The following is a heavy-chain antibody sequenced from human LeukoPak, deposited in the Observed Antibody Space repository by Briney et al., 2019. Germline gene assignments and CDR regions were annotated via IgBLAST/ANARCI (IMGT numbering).Heavy chain of an antibody. Sequence: SETLSLTCAVYGGSFSGYYWNWIRQPPGKGLEWIGEINHSGSTNYNPSLKSRVTISVDTSMNQFSLELSSVTAADTAVYYCASSYYGSGSYLRAFDIWGLGTMVTVSS. J-gene: IGHJ3*02. CDR2: INHSGST. D-gene: IGHD3-10*01. V-gene: IGHV4-34*01. CDR1: GGSFSGYY. CDR3: ASSYYGSGSYLRAFDI.